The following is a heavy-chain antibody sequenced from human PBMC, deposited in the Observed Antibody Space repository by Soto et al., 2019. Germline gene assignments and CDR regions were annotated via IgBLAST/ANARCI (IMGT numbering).Heavy chain of an antibody. Sequence: QVQLQESGPGLVKPSETLSVTCTVSGGSISSYYWSWIRQPPGKGLEWIGYIYYSGRTNYNPSLKSRVTLSVDTSNRRFSLKLSSVTAADTDVYYRARDLQPVAGNYYYYGLDVW. CDR2: IYYSGRT. CDR3: ARDLQPVAGNYYYYGLDV. D-gene: IGHD6-19*01. V-gene: IGHV4-59*01. J-gene: IGHJ6*01. CDR1: GGSISSYY.